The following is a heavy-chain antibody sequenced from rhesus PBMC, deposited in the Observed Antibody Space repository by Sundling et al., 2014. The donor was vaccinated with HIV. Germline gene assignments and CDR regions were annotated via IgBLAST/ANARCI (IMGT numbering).Heavy chain of an antibody. J-gene: IGHJ4*01. V-gene: IGHV4S2*01. CDR2: IYGSGAFT. CDR1: GASISSKY. CDR3: AREEWQLYVDY. Sequence: QVQLQESGPAVVKPSETLPLTCAVSGASISSKYWSWIRQAPGKGLEWIGRIYGSGAFTDYNPALKSRVTISIDTSKNQFSLKLTSVTAADTAVYYCAREEWQLYVDYWGQGVLVTVSS. D-gene: IGHD1-44*02.